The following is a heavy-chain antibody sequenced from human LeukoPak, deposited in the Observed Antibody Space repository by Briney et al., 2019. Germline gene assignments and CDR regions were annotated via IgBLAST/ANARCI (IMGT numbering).Heavy chain of an antibody. D-gene: IGHD5-18*01. V-gene: IGHV4-4*02. CDR2: ISPSGST. CDR1: DVSIFRSNW. J-gene: IGHJ4*02. Sequence: PSGTLSLTCADSDVSIFRSNWWSWARQPPGKGLFWIGQISPSGSTNYSPSLKSRVTISVDKSKTQFSLTLTSATAADTAVYFCARSPTKRVTDDYWGQGTLVTVSS. CDR3: ARSPTKRVTDDY.